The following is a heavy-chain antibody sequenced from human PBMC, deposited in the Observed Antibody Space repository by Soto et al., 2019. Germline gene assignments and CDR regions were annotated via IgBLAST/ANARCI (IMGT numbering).Heavy chain of an antibody. CDR1: GYTFTRYG. CDR3: ARGGVLLWFVEPRDY. Sequence: QVQLVQSGAEVKKPGASVKVSCKASGYTFTRYGFTWVRQAPGQGLEWMGWISGYSGNTNYAQNLRGRGTMTTDTSTSTAYLELRSLRSDDTAVYDCARGGVLLWFVEPRDYWGQGTLVTVSS. CDR2: ISGYSGNT. V-gene: IGHV1-18*01. D-gene: IGHD3-10*01. J-gene: IGHJ4*02.